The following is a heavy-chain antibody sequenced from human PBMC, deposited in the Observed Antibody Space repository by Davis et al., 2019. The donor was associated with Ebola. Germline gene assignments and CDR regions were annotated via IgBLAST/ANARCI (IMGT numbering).Heavy chain of an antibody. CDR3: ARVYGDYGNYFDY. CDR2: IIPILGIA. CDR1: GGTFSSYA. Sequence: AASVKVSCKASGGTFSSYAISWVRQAPGQGLEWMGRIIPILGIANYAQKFQGRVTITADESTSTAYMELSSLRSEDTAVYYCARVYGDYGNYFDYWGQGTLVTVSS. D-gene: IGHD4-17*01. J-gene: IGHJ4*02. V-gene: IGHV1-69*04.